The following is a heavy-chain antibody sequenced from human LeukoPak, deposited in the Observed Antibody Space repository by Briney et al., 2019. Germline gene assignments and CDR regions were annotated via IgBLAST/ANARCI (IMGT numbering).Heavy chain of an antibody. CDR2: IYYSGST. D-gene: IGHD5-12*01. V-gene: IGHV4-31*11. Sequence: SETLSLTCAVSGGSISSGGYYWSWIRQHPGKGLEWIGYIYYSGSTYYNPSLKSRVTISVDTSKNQFSLKLSSVTAADTAVYYCARGRAYSGYDFDYWGQGTLVTVSS. J-gene: IGHJ4*02. CDR1: GGSISSGGYY. CDR3: ARGRAYSGYDFDY.